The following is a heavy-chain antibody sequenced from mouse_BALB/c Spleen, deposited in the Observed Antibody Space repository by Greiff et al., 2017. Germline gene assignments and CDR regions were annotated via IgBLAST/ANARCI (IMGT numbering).Heavy chain of an antibody. CDR1: GFTFSSYA. D-gene: IGHD1-2*01. J-gene: IGHJ4*01. V-gene: IGHV5-6-5*01. Sequence: EVMLVESGGGLVKPGGSLKLSCAASGFTFSSYAMSWVRQTPEKRLEWVASISSGGSTYYPDSVKGRFTISRDNARNILYLQMSSLRSEDTAMYYCARGFTTATDYAMDYWGQGTSVTVSS. CDR2: ISSGGST. CDR3: ARGFTTATDYAMDY.